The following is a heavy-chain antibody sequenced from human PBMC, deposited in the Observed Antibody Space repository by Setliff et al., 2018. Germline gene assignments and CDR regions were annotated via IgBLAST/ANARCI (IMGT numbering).Heavy chain of an antibody. V-gene: IGHV3-23*03. CDR2: IYSGDRST. CDR1: GFAFSSYA. CDR3: ANYEQRPRNLDY. D-gene: IGHD6-25*01. J-gene: IGHJ4*02. Sequence: GGSLRLSCAGSGFAFSSYAMSWVRQAPGKGLEWVSTIYSGDRSTFYTDSVKGRFTISRDSSKNTLYLQMNSLRAEDTAVYYCANYEQRPRNLDYWGQGTLVTVSS.